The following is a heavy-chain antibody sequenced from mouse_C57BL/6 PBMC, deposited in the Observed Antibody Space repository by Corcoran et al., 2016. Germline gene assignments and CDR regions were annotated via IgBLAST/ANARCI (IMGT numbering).Heavy chain of an antibody. CDR2: INTYSGVP. CDR1: RYTFTTYG. V-gene: IGHV9-3*01. J-gene: IGHJ2*01. CDR3: AREGSGSYFDY. D-gene: IGHD4-1*01. Sequence: QIKLVQSGPELKKPGETVKISCKASRYTFTTYGMSWVKQAPGKGLKWMGWINTYSGVPTYADDFKGRFAFSLETSASTAYLQINNLKNEDTATYFCAREGSGSYFDYWGQGTTLTVSS.